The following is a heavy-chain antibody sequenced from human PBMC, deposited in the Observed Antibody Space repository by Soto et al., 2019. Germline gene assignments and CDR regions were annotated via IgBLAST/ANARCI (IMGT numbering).Heavy chain of an antibody. Sequence: GESLKISCKGSGYSFTSYWISWVRQMPGRGLEWMGRSDPSDSYTNYSPAFQGHVTISADKSISTAYLQWSSLKASDTAMYYCARRLITMVRGVIITSDYYYYYGMDVWGQGTTVTVSS. CDR1: GYSFTSYW. CDR2: SDPSDSYT. D-gene: IGHD3-10*01. V-gene: IGHV5-10-1*01. J-gene: IGHJ6*02. CDR3: ARRLITMVRGVIITSDYYYYYGMDV.